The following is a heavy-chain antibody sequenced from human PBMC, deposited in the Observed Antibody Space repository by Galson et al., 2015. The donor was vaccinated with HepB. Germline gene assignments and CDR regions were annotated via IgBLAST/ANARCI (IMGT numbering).Heavy chain of an antibody. J-gene: IGHJ6*02. Sequence: SVKVSCKASGYTFTGYYMHWVRQAPGQGLEWMGRINPNSGGTNYAQKFQGRVTMTRDTSISTAYMELSRLRSDDTAVYYCAREGGSGGDNYYYYGMDVWGQGTTVTVSS. CDR1: GYTFTGYY. V-gene: IGHV1-2*06. D-gene: IGHD4-17*01. CDR2: INPNSGGT. CDR3: AREGGSGGDNYYYYGMDV.